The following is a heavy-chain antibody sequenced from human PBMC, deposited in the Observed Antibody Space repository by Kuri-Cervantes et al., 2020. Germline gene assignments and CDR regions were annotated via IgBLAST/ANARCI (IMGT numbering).Heavy chain of an antibody. CDR2: IYYSGST. V-gene: IGHV4-30-4*01. D-gene: IGHD3-10*01. CDR3: ARGGVSAAGTYSYWYFDL. CDR1: GGSISSGDYY. J-gene: IGHJ2*01. Sequence: SCTVSGGSISSGDYYWSWIRQPPGKGLEWIGYIYYSGSTYYNPSLKSRVTISVDTSKNQFSLKLSSVTAADTAVYYCARGGVSAAGTYSYWYFDLWGRGTLVTVSS.